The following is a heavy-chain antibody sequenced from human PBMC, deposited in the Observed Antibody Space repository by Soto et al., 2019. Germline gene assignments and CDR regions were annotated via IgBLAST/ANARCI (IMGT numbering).Heavy chain of an antibody. D-gene: IGHD3-10*01. CDR2: TYYRGNT. CDR1: DDSITGGGYF. J-gene: IGHJ1*01. CDR3: ARGGSGTYHV. Sequence: QVQLQESGRGLVRASQTLTLTCGVSDDSITGGGYFLTWIRQLPGKGLEWLGSTYYRGNTFYNPSVTSLGSSSPVPSQRRVSLRVTAVTAADTAIYVCARGGSGTYHVWGQGTLVTVSS. V-gene: IGHV4-31*01.